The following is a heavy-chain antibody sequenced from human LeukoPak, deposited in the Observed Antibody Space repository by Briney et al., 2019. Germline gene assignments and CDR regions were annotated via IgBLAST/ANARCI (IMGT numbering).Heavy chain of an antibody. CDR1: GFTFSSYA. CDR2: ISRSITTI. V-gene: IGHV3-48*01. D-gene: IGHD2-2*01. CDR3: ARDDCSTSSCQKHQNWFDP. Sequence: GGSLRLSCAASGFTFSSYAMSWVCQAPRKGLEWVSYISRSITTIYYADSVKGRFTISRDNAENSLYLQINGLRAEATAGFYCARDDCSTSSCQKHQNWFDPWGQGTLVTVSS. J-gene: IGHJ5*02.